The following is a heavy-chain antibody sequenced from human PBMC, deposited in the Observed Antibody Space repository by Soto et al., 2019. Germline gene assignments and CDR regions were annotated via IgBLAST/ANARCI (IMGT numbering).Heavy chain of an antibody. V-gene: IGHV1-3*01. CDR3: ARCSAAGQLGP. D-gene: IGHD2-15*01. Sequence: GDSVWVFVRAAGCTFTSYTMNWVRQAPGQGLVWMGWINPDNGNTKSSHKFQDSVIITRDTPPSTAYMDLSSLGSEDTAVYYCARCSAAGQLGPWGQGTLVTISS. CDR2: INPDNGNT. J-gene: IGHJ5*02. CDR1: GCTFTSYT.